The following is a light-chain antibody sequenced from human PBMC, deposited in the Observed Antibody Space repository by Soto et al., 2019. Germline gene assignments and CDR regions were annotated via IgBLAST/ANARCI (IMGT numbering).Light chain of an antibody. V-gene: IGLV2-8*01. J-gene: IGLJ3*02. Sequence: QSALTQPPSASGSPGQSVTISCTGTSSDVGGYNYVSWYQQYPGKAPKVMINEVSKRPSGVPDRFSGSKSGNTASLTVSGLQAEDEADYYCSSYAGSNNWLFGGGTKLTVL. CDR1: SSDVGGYNY. CDR2: EVS. CDR3: SSYAGSNNWL.